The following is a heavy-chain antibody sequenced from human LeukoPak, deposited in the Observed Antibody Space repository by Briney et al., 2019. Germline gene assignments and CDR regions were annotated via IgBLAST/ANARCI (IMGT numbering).Heavy chain of an antibody. CDR1: GFTFSSYG. V-gene: IGHV3-30*18. CDR3: AKPLEVLLWFGELPDIGFDY. CDR2: ISYDGSNK. J-gene: IGHJ4*02. Sequence: PGGSLRLSCAASGFTFSSYGMHWVRQAPGKGLEWVAVISYDGSNKYYADSVKGRFTISRDNSKNTLYLQMNSLRAEDTAVYYCAKPLEVLLWFGELPDIGFDYWGQGTLVTVSS. D-gene: IGHD3-10*01.